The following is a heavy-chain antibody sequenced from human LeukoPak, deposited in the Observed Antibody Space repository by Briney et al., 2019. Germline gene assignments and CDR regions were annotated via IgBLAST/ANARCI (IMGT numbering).Heavy chain of an antibody. V-gene: IGHV1-2*06. CDR1: GYTFTDYY. CDR2: INPNSGGT. D-gene: IGHD3-3*01. CDR3: ARGLSRDYDFWSGHYTNWFDP. J-gene: IGHJ5*02. Sequence: ASVKVSCKASGYTFTDYYMHWVRQAPGQGLEWMGRINPNSGGTNYAQKFQGRVTMTRDTSISTAYMELSRLRSDDTAVYYCARGLSRDYDFWSGHYTNWFDPWGQGTLVTVSS.